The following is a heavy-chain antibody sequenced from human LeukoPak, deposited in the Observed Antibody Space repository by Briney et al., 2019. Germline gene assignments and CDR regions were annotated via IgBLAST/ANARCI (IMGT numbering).Heavy chain of an antibody. J-gene: IGHJ6*02. CDR3: ARALRGYSYGPTSYYYYYGMDV. CDR2: INHSGST. CDR1: GGSFSGYY. V-gene: IGHV4-34*01. D-gene: IGHD5-18*01. Sequence: PSETLSLTCAVYGGSFSGYYWSWLRQPPGKGLEWIGEINHSGSTNYNPSLKSRVTISVDTSKNQFSLKLSSVTAADTAVYYCARALRGYSYGPTSYYYYYGMDVWGQGTTVTVSS.